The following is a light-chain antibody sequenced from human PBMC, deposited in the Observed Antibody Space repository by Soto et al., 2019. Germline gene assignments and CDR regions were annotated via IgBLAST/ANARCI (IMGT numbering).Light chain of an antibody. V-gene: IGLV2-14*01. Sequence: SVLSQPASLSVSLVQSMTISSTETGSDVGSYNYVSWYQHHPGKAPKLMISEVSNRPSGVSNRFSGSKSGNTASLTISALQTEDEADYYCSSFTSSSTGFFVFGTGTKVTVL. CDR1: GSDVGSYNY. J-gene: IGLJ1*01. CDR3: SSFTSSSTGFFV. CDR2: EVS.